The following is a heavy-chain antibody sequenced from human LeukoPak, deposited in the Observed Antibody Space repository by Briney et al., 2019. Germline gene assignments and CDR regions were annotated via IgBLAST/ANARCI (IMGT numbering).Heavy chain of an antibody. V-gene: IGHV3-64*01. CDR2: ISINGGTT. Sequence: PGGSLRLSCAASGYTFDDYGMSWVRQAPGKGLEYVSAISINGGTTYYANSVKGRFTISRDNSKNTLYLQMGSLRAEDMAVYYCAKGYSSSWYWYFDLWGRGTLVTVSS. CDR1: GYTFDDYG. J-gene: IGHJ2*01. D-gene: IGHD6-13*01. CDR3: AKGYSSSWYWYFDL.